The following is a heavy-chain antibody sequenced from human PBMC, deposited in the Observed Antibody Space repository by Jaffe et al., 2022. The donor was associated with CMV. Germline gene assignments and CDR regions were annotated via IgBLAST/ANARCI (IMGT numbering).Heavy chain of an antibody. V-gene: IGHV3-48*03. D-gene: IGHD2-21*01. Sequence: EVQPVESGGGLVQPGGSLRLSCAASGSTFRTYEMNWVRQAPGKGLEWVSYISGSGTTMYYADSVKGRFTISRDNAKDSVYLQMNSLRAEDTAVYYCARGATLYSLDLWGQGTLVTVS. CDR1: GSTFRTYE. CDR2: ISGSGTTM. J-gene: IGHJ5*02. CDR3: ARGATLYSLDL.